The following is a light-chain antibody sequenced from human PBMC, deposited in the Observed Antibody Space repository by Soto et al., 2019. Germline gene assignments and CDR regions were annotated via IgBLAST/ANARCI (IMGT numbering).Light chain of an antibody. Sequence: DIQMTQSPSSLSASVGDTVTITCRASQSINTYLNWYQQKPGKAPNLLIYAASTLQSGVPPRFSGSGYATDFNLTISSLQPEDFATYYCQQSYSTPPVTFGQGTRLEIK. CDR1: QSINTY. J-gene: IGKJ5*01. CDR3: QQSYSTPPVT. CDR2: AAS. V-gene: IGKV1-39*01.